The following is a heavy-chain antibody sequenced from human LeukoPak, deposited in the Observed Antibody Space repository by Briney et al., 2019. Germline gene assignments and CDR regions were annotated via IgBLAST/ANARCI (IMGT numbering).Heavy chain of an antibody. CDR1: GSSISSGDYY. Sequence: SQTLSLTCTVSGSSISSGDYYWSWIRQPPGKGLEWIGYIYYSGSTYYNPSLKSRLTISGDTSKNQFSLRLSSVTAADTAVYYCARGTWSSSIDYWGQGTLVTVS. CDR2: IYYSGST. V-gene: IGHV4-30-4*01. J-gene: IGHJ4*02. D-gene: IGHD6-6*01. CDR3: ARGTWSSSIDY.